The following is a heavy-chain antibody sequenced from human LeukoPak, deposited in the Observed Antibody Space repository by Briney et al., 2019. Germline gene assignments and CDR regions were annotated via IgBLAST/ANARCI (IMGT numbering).Heavy chain of an antibody. Sequence: GGSLRLSCAASGFTFNNYWMSWVRQGPGKGLEWVAHIEEDTSQKYYVGSVEGRFTISRDNARNSLYLQMNSLRGEDTAVYFCARQVSREGHFDYWGQGALVTVSS. CDR2: IEEDTSQK. CDR3: ARQVSREGHFDY. CDR1: GFTFNNYW. J-gene: IGHJ4*02. D-gene: IGHD1-26*01. V-gene: IGHV3-7*01.